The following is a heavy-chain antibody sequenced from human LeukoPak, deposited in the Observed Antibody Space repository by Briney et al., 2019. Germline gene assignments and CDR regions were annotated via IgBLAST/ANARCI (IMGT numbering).Heavy chain of an antibody. CDR1: GFTFSSYS. J-gene: IGHJ4*02. D-gene: IGHD2-2*01. Sequence: PGGSLRLSCAASGFTFSSYSMNWVRQAPGKGLEWVSSISSSSSSYIYYADSVKGRFTISRDNAKNSLYLQMNSLRAEDTAVYYCARRYCSSTSCTLDNWGQGTLITVSS. V-gene: IGHV3-21*01. CDR2: ISSSSSSYI. CDR3: ARRYCSSTSCTLDN.